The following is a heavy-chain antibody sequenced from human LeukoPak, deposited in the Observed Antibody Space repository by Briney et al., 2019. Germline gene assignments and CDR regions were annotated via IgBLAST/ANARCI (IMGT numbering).Heavy chain of an antibody. CDR1: GFTFSTNS. V-gene: IGHV3-23*01. D-gene: IGHD3-3*01. Sequence: GGSLRLSCAASGFTFSTNSMNWVRQAPGKGLEWVSAISGSGGSTYYADSVKGRFTISRDNSKNTLYLQMNSLRAEDTAVYYCARALRAESFHYDFWSGHGAFDIWGQGTMVTVSS. CDR2: ISGSGGST. CDR3: ARALRAESFHYDFWSGHGAFDI. J-gene: IGHJ3*02.